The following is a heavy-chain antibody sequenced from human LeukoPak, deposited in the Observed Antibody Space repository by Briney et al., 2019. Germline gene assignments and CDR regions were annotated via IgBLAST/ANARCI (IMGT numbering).Heavy chain of an antibody. CDR3: ARDMGYCSGGSCDHYFDY. D-gene: IGHD2-15*01. Sequence: GGSLRLSCAASGFSFSTYAMTWVRQLPGKGLEWVSAITTSGGTTKYADSVKGRFTISRDNAKNSLYLQMNSLRAEDTAVYYCARDMGYCSGGSCDHYFDYWGQGTLVTVSS. J-gene: IGHJ4*02. CDR2: ITTSGGTT. V-gene: IGHV3-21*01. CDR1: GFSFSTYA.